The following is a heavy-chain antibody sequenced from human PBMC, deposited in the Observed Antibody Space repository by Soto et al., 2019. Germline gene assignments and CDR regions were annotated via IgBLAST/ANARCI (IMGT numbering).Heavy chain of an antibody. CDR3: EKAPLRWDYYYGIDV. V-gene: IGHV3-23*01. D-gene: IGHD1-26*01. J-gene: IGHJ6*02. CDR2: ISGSGGST. CDR1: GFTFSSYA. Sequence: GGSLRLSCAASGFTFSSYAMSWVRQAPGKGLEWVSAISGSGGSTYYADSVKGRFTISRDNSKNTLYLQMNSLRAEDTAVYYCEKAPLRWDYYYGIDVWGQGTAVTVYS.